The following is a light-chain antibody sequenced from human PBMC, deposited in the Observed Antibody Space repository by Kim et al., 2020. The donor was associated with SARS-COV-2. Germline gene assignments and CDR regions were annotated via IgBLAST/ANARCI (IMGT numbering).Light chain of an antibody. CDR2: DVS. CDR1: SSDVGGYNY. J-gene: IGLJ3*02. V-gene: IGLV2-14*01. CDR3: SSYTSSSRV. Sequence: QSALTQPASVSGSPGQSITISCTGTSSDVGGYNYVSWYQQHPGKAPKLMIYDVSKRPSGVSNRFSGAKSGNTASLTISGLQAEDEGDYYCSSYTSSSRVFGGGTQLTVL.